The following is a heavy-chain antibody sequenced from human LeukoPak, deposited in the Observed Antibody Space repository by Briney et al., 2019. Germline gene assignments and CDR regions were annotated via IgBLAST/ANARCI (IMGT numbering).Heavy chain of an antibody. CDR2: IYYSGNT. CDR1: GGSISSYY. J-gene: IGHJ4*02. Sequence: SEILSLTCTVSGGSISSYYWGWIRQPPGKGLEWIGHIYYSGNTNYHPSLKSRVTISVDTSKNQFSLKLSSVTAADTAVYYCARRNYYDTSGYQFDYWGQGTLVTVSS. V-gene: IGHV4-59*08. D-gene: IGHD3-22*01. CDR3: ARRNYYDTSGYQFDY.